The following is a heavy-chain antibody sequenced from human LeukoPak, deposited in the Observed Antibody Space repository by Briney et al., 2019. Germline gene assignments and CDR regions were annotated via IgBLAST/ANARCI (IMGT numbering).Heavy chain of an antibody. D-gene: IGHD3-22*01. CDR1: GFTVSSNY. CDR3: AKDGTYYYDSSGYYGAFDI. Sequence: GGSLRLSCAASGFTVSSNYMSWVRQAPGKGLEWVSAISGSGGSTYYADSVKGRFTISRDNSKNTLYLQMNSLRAEDTAVYYCAKDGTYYYDSSGYYGAFDIWGQGTMVTVSS. J-gene: IGHJ3*02. V-gene: IGHV3-23*01. CDR2: ISGSGGST.